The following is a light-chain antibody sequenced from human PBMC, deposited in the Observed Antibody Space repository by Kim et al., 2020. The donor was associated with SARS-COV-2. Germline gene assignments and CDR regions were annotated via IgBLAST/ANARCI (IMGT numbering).Light chain of an antibody. V-gene: IGLV3-21*04. CDR3: QVWDSSSDHVI. CDR1: NIGSKS. Sequence: TRKAARISCGGDNIGSKSVHWYQQKSGQAPVLLIYYDSDRPSGIPARFSASNSGNTATLTISRVEAGDEADYYCQVWDSSSDHVIFGGGTQLTVL. J-gene: IGLJ2*01. CDR2: YDS.